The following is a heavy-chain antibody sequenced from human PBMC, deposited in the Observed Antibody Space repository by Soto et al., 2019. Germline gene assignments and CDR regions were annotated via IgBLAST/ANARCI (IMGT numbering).Heavy chain of an antibody. V-gene: IGHV3-21*01. CDR2: ISSSSSYI. Sequence: EVQLVESGGGMVKPGGSLSLSCAASGFTFSSYSMNWVRQAPGKGLEWVSSISSSSSYIYYVDSVKGRFTISRDNAKNSLYLQMNSLRAEDTAVYYCARAIYDRSGYLDAFDIWGQGTMVTVSS. J-gene: IGHJ3*02. CDR1: GFTFSSYS. CDR3: ARAIYDRSGYLDAFDI. D-gene: IGHD3-22*01.